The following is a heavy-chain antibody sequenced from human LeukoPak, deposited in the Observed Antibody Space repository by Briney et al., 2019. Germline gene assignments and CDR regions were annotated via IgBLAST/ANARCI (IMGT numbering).Heavy chain of an antibody. CDR3: ARSYSSSRGTFDY. J-gene: IGHJ4*02. V-gene: IGHV3-21*01. Sequence: GGSLRLSCAASGFSFSNYSMSWVRQAPGKGLEWVSSVSISSSYIYYADSVKGRFTISRDNAKNSLYQQMNSLRAEDTAVYYCARSYSSSRGTFDYWGQGTLVTVSS. D-gene: IGHD6-6*01. CDR1: GFSFSNYS. CDR2: VSISSSYI.